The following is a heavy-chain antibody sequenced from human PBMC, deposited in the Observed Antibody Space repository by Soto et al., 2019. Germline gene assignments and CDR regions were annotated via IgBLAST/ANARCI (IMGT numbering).Heavy chain of an antibody. D-gene: IGHD1-26*01. CDR2: INHSGST. J-gene: IGHJ2*01. CDR3: AREAGGDYWYFDL. CDR1: GVSFSGYY. V-gene: IGHV4-34*01. Sequence: SETLSLTCAVCGVSFSGYYWSWIRQPPGKGLEWIGEINHSGSTNYNPSLKSRVTISVDTSKNQFSLKLSSVTAADTAVYYCAREAGGDYWYFDLWGRGTLVTV.